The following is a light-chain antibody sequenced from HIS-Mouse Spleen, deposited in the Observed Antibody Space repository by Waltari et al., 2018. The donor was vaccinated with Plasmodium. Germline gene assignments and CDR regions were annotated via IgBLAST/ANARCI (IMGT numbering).Light chain of an antibody. CDR1: QDISNY. CDR3: QQYDNLPPLFT. CDR2: DAS. V-gene: IGKV1-33*01. Sequence: DIQMIESLSSLSAFVGDRVTITCQASQDISNYLNWYQQKPGKAPKLLIYDASNLETGVPSRFSGSGSGTDFTFTISSLQPEDIATYYCQQYDNLPPLFTFGPGTKVDIK. J-gene: IGKJ3*01.